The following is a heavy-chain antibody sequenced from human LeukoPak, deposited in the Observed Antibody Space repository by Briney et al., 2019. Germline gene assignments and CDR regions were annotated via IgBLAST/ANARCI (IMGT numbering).Heavy chain of an antibody. Sequence: QPGGSLRLSCAASGFTFSSYWMSWVRQAPGKGLEWVSAISGSGGTTYYADSVKGRFTISRDNSKNTLYLQMNSLRDEDTAVYYCATPHSSTVTVSWPLDYWGQGTLVTVSS. CDR3: ATPHSSTVTVSWPLDY. J-gene: IGHJ4*02. V-gene: IGHV3-23*01. D-gene: IGHD4-11*01. CDR2: ISGSGGTT. CDR1: GFTFSSYW.